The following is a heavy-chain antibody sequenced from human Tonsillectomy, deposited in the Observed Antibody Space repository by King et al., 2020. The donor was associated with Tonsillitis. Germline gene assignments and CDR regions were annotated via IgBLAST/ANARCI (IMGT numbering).Heavy chain of an antibody. D-gene: IGHD6-19*01. CDR1: GFTFSSYW. CDR2: INSDGSST. CDR3: ARAQWGKYSSGLGGY. J-gene: IGHJ4*02. Sequence: DVQLVESGGGLVQPGGSLRLSCAASGFTFSSYWMHWVRQAPGKGLVWVSRINSDGSSTSYADSVKGRFTISRDNAKNTLYLQMNSLRAEDTAVYYCARAQWGKYSSGLGGYWGQGTLVTVSS. V-gene: IGHV3-74*01.